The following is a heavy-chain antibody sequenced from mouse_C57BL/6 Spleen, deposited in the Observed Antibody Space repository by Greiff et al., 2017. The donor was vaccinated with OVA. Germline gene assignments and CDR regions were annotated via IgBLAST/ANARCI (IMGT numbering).Heavy chain of an antibody. J-gene: IGHJ4*01. CDR3: ARRDYYYGSSSGYYAMDY. CDR2: INPNNGGT. CDR1: GYTFTDYN. D-gene: IGHD1-1*01. V-gene: IGHV1-18*01. Sequence: VQLQQSGPELVKPGASVKIPCKASGYTFTDYNMDWVKQSHGKSLEWIGDINPNNGGTIYNQKFKGKATLTVDKSSSTAYMELRSLTSEDTAVYYCARRDYYYGSSSGYYAMDYWGQGTSVTVSS.